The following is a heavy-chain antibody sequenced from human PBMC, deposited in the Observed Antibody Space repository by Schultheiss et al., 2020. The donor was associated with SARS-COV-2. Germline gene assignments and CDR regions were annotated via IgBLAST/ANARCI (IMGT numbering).Heavy chain of an antibody. CDR3: ARATGGSYSGWFDP. CDR2: IYHSGST. Sequence: SETLSLTCTVSGGSISSYYWSWIRQPPGKGLEWIGSIYHSGSTYYNPSLKSRVTISVDTSKNQFSLKLSSVTAADTAVYYCARATGGSYSGWFDPWGQGTLVTVSS. J-gene: IGHJ5*02. V-gene: IGHV4-59*05. D-gene: IGHD1-26*01. CDR1: GGSISSYY.